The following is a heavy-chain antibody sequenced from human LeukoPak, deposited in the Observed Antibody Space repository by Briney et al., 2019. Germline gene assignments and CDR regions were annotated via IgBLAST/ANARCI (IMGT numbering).Heavy chain of an antibody. CDR1: GYSFTSYW. CDR3: ASSTTVNTHYFDY. V-gene: IGHV5-51*01. D-gene: IGHD4-17*01. CDR2: IYPGDSDT. Sequence: GESLKISCKGSGYSFTSYWIGWVRQMPGKGLEWMGIIYPGDSDTRYSPSFQGQVIISADKSISTAYLQWSSLKASDTAMYYCASSTTVNTHYFDYWGQGTLVTVSS. J-gene: IGHJ4*02.